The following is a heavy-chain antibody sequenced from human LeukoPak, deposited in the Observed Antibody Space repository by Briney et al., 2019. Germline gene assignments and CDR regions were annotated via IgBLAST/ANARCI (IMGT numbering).Heavy chain of an antibody. CDR2: ISAYNGNI. D-gene: IGHD6-13*01. CDR1: GYTFTSYG. V-gene: IGHV1-18*01. Sequence: ASVKVSCKASGYTFTSYGISWVRQAPGQGPEWMGWISAYNGNINYAQKLQGRVTMTTDTSTSTAYMELRSLRSDDTAVYYCARGSGDSSSRTGFDPWGQGTLVTVSS. J-gene: IGHJ5*02. CDR3: ARGSGDSSSRTGFDP.